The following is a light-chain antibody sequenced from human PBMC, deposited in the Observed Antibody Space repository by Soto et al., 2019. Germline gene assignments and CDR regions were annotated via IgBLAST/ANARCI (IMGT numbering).Light chain of an antibody. V-gene: IGKV3-15*01. CDR1: QSVSSS. CDR2: AAS. J-gene: IGKJ1*01. CDR3: QLYGISPP. Sequence: EIIMTQSPSTVSVSQRERATLSCRASQSVSSSLAWYQQTPGPAPRLLIYAASTRATGIPARFSGSASGTDFPLTINRLETEDFAVYYCQLYGISPPFGQGTKVDIK.